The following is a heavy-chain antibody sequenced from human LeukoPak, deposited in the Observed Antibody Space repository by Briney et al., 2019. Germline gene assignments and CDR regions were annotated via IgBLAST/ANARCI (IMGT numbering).Heavy chain of an antibody. Sequence: GASVKVSCKASGYTFTSYDINWVRQATGRGLEWMGWMSPNSGTTGYGQKFQGRVTMTRNTSISTAYMELSSLRSEDTAVYYCARARGATVDYWGQGTLVTVSS. CDR2: MSPNSGTT. CDR1: GYTFTSYD. CDR3: ARARGATVDY. V-gene: IGHV1-8*01. J-gene: IGHJ4*02. D-gene: IGHD1-26*01.